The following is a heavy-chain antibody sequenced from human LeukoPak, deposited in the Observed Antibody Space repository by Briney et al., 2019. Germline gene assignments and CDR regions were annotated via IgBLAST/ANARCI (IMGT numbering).Heavy chain of an antibody. V-gene: IGHV3-74*01. Sequence: GGSLRLSCAASGFTFSSYAMHWVRQAPGKGLVWVSRINSDGSSTSYADSVEGRFTISRDNAKSTLYLQMNSLRAEDTAVYYCAKGGSYPIDYWGQGALVTASS. D-gene: IGHD1-26*01. CDR3: AKGGSYPIDY. CDR2: INSDGSST. J-gene: IGHJ4*02. CDR1: GFTFSSYA.